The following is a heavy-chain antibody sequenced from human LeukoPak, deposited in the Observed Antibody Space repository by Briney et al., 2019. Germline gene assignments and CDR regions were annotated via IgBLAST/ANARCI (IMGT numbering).Heavy chain of an antibody. Sequence: ASVKVSCKASGGTFTSYAISWVRQAPGQGLEWMGGIIPIFGTANYAQKFQGRVTITADESTSTAYMELSSLRSEDTAVYYCARDLEVPNTVTTYGYWGQGTLVTVSS. D-gene: IGHD4-17*01. CDR3: ARDLEVPNTVTTYGY. CDR2: IIPIFGTA. CDR1: GGTFTSYA. J-gene: IGHJ4*02. V-gene: IGHV1-69*13.